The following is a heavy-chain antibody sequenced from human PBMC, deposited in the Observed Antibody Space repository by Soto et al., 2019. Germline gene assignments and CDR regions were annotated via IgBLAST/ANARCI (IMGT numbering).Heavy chain of an antibody. J-gene: IGHJ3*02. Sequence: EVQLLESGGGLVQPGGSLRLSCAASGFTFSGYTMSWVRQAPGEGLEWASSVTIGGRTFYADSVKGRFSVSRDNSKNSLYLQMSSLRAEDTAVYYCANYSCGGDNCHSGVSDIWGQGTMVIVSS. CDR3: ANYSCGGDNCHSGVSDI. CDR1: GFTFSGYT. CDR2: VTIGGRT. V-gene: IGHV3-23*01. D-gene: IGHD2-21*01.